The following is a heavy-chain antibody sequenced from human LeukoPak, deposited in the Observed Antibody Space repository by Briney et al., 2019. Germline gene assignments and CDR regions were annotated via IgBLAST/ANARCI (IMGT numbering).Heavy chain of an antibody. Sequence: SQTLSLTCTVSGGSISSGGYYWSWTRQHPGKGLEWIGYIYYSGSTYYNPSLKSRVTISVDTSKNQFSLKLSSVTAADTAVYYCASCGYSYGAYYFDYWGQGTLVTVSS. D-gene: IGHD5-18*01. CDR2: IYYSGST. CDR3: ASCGYSYGAYYFDY. V-gene: IGHV4-31*03. CDR1: GGSISSGGYY. J-gene: IGHJ4*02.